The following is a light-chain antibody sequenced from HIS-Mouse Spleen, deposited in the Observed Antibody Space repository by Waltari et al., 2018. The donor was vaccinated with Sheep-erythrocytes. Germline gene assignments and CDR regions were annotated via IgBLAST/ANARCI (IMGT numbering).Light chain of an antibody. CDR3: YSTDSSGNHSV. V-gene: IGLV3-10*01. CDR1: ALPKKY. Sequence: SYELTQPPSVSVSPGHTARITCSGDALPKKYASWYQQKSGQAPVLVIYEDSKRPSGIPERFSGSSSGTMATLTISGAQVEDEADYYCYSTDSSGNHSVFGGGTKLTVL. J-gene: IGLJ2*01. CDR2: EDS.